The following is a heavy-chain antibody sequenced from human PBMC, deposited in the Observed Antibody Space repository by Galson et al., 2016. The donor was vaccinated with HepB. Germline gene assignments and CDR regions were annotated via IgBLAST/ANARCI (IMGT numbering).Heavy chain of an antibody. CDR1: GGNVLSYY. CDR3: ARDVNRGAIDS. CDR2: IYHSGSS. D-gene: IGHD3-10*01. V-gene: IGHV4-59*02. Sequence: SETLSLTCAVSGGNVLSYYWSWIRQPPGKGLEWIGHIYHSGSSDYNPSLKSRVTMSIDTSKNQFALMLSSETAADAAMYFCARDVNRGAIDSWGQGTLVIVTS. J-gene: IGHJ4*02.